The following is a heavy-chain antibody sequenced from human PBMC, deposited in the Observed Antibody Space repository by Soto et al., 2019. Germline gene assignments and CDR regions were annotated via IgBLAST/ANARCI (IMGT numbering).Heavy chain of an antibody. CDR2: ISSTGSGT. V-gene: IGHV3-48*03. J-gene: IGHJ4*02. CDR1: GFTFSSYE. D-gene: IGHD2-8*02. Sequence: LRLSCAASGFTFSSYEMHWVRQAPGKGLEWSSYISSTGSGTLYADSVRGRFTMSRDNTKNSVSLQMSSLRAEDTAVYYCVRDLHEPLATDALRVANWGQGTQVTVSS. CDR3: VRDLHEPLATDALRVAN.